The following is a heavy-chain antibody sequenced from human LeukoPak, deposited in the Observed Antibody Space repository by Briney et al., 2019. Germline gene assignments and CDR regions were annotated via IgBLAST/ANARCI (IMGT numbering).Heavy chain of an antibody. D-gene: IGHD2/OR15-2a*01. J-gene: IGHJ4*02. V-gene: IGHV3-53*04. CDR1: GVNVSSDY. CDR2: IYSGGSA. Sequence: GGSLRLSCVASGVNVSSDYMSWVRQAPGKGLQWVSLIYSGGSAYYADSVEGRFTIYRHNSKNTLYLQMSRLRTEDTAIYYCASRMTFGGPGTLVTVSS. CDR3: ASRMTF.